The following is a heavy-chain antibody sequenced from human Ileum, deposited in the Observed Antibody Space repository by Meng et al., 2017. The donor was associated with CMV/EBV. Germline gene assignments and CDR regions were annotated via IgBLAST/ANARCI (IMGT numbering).Heavy chain of an antibody. Sequence: GESLKISCAASGFTFDDYTMHWVRQAPGKGLEWVSLISWDGGSTYYADSVKGRFTISRDNSKNSLYLQMNSLRTEDTALHYCAKGGGYSGYDYFDYWGQGTLVTVSS. J-gene: IGHJ4*02. D-gene: IGHD5-12*01. CDR2: ISWDGGST. CDR3: AKGGGYSGYDYFDY. V-gene: IGHV3-43*01. CDR1: GFTFDDYT.